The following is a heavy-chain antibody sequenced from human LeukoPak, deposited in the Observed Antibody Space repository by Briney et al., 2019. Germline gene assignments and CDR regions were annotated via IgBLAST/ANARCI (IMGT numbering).Heavy chain of an antibody. D-gene: IGHD3-10*01. CDR1: GFTFDDYA. CDR3: AKVRVVRGVYDAFDI. CDR2: ISWNSVNI. V-gene: IGHV3-9*01. J-gene: IGHJ3*02. Sequence: PGGSLRLSCAASGFTFDDYAMHWVRQAPGKGLEWVSGISWNSVNIVYADSVKGRFTISRDNAKKSLYLQVNSLRAEDTALYYCAKVRVVRGVYDAFDIWGQGTMVTVCS.